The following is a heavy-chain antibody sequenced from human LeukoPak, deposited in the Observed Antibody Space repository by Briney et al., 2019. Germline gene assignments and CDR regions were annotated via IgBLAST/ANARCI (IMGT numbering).Heavy chain of an antibody. CDR2: IYTSGST. J-gene: IGHJ4*02. V-gene: IGHV4-4*07. CDR3: ARTHYDFWSGYPFDY. CDR1: GGSISSYY. Sequence: SETLSLTCTVSGGSISSYYWSWIRQPAGKGLEWIGRIYTSGSTNYNPSLKSRVTMSVDTSKNQFSLKLSSVTAADTAVYYCARTHYDFWSGYPFDYWGQGTLVTVSS. D-gene: IGHD3-3*01.